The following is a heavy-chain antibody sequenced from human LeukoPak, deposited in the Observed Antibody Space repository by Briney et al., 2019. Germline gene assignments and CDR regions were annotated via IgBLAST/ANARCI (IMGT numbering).Heavy chain of an antibody. CDR2: IYYSWST. Sequence: SETLSLICTVSCVSISRYYRSWIRQPPPKGLDGIGYIYYSWSTNFNPSLTRRVTIQVDTSKNEFFLTLSARTAAYTAVYYCARAPRMDIAAATYYYYMDVWGKGTTVTVSS. D-gene: IGHD6-13*01. CDR3: ARAPRMDIAAATYYYYMDV. CDR1: CVSISRYY. V-gene: IGHV4-59*01. J-gene: IGHJ6*03.